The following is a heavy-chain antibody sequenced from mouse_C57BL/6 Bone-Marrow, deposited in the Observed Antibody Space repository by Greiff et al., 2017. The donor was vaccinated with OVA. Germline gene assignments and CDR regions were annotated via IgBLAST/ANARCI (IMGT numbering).Heavy chain of an antibody. CDR2: IWWDDAK. Sequence: QVTLKESGPGILQPSQTLSLTCSFSGFSLSTFGMGVGWLRQPSGKGLEWLAHIWWDDAKYYNPALKSRLTISKDTSKNQVFLQIANVDTADTATYYCAPQGSGYVGCAYWGQGTLVTVSA. CDR1: GFSLSTFGMG. D-gene: IGHD3-2*02. J-gene: IGHJ3*01. V-gene: IGHV8-8*01. CDR3: APQGSGYVGCAY.